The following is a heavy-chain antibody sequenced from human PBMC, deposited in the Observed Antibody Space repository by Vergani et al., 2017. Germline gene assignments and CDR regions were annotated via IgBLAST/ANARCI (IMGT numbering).Heavy chain of an antibody. CDR2: IIPILGIA. Sequence: QVQLVQSGAEVKKPGASVKVSCKASGGTFSSYAISWVRQAPGQGLEWMGRIIPILGIANYAQKFQGRVTITADKSTSTAYMEMSSLRSEDTAVYYCARTHYDSRMYYFDYWGQGTLVTVSS. CDR1: GGTFSSYA. J-gene: IGHJ4*02. CDR3: ARTHYDSRMYYFDY. V-gene: IGHV1-69*04. D-gene: IGHD3-22*01.